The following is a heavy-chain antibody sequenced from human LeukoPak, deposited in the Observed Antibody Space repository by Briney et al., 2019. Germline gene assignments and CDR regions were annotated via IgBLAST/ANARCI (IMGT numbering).Heavy chain of an antibody. CDR2: ISSSSSYI. J-gene: IGHJ6*03. CDR1: GFTFSSYS. V-gene: IGHV3-21*01. D-gene: IGHD2-2*01. CDR3: ARMKTYRGYCSSTSCSRPYYMDV. Sequence: GGSLRPSCAASGFTFSSYSMNWVRQAPGEGLEWVSSISSSSSYIYYADSVKGRFTISRDNAKNSLYLQMNSLRAEDTAVYYCARMKTYRGYCSSTSCSRPYYMDVWGKGTTVTVSS.